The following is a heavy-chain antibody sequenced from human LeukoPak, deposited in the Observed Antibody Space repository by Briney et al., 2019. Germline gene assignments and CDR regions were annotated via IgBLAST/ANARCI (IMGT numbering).Heavy chain of an antibody. Sequence: PSETLSLTCTVSGGSISSYYWSWIRQPAGKGLEWIGRIYTSGSTNYNPSLKSRVTMSVDTSKNQFSLKLSSVTAADTAVYYCASSIAAAGTWYYYMDVWGKGTTVTISS. CDR1: GGSISSYY. CDR2: IYTSGST. CDR3: ASSIAAAGTWYYYMDV. V-gene: IGHV4-4*07. J-gene: IGHJ6*03. D-gene: IGHD6-13*01.